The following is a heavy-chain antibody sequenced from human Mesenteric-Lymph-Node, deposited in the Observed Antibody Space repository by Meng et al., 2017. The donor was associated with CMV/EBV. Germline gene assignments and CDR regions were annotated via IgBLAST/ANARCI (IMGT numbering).Heavy chain of an antibody. Sequence: SETLSLTCTVSGGSISNNNYYWGWIRQPPGKGLEWIGSIYFSGSTYYNPSLKSRVSLSVDTSKNQFSLKLSSVTAADTAAYYCARAFGGRYDITGYYGYRHQYFDYWGQGALVTVSS. J-gene: IGHJ4*02. CDR2: IYFSGST. CDR3: ARAFGGRYDITGYYGYRHQYFDY. CDR1: GGSISNNNYY. D-gene: IGHD3-22*01. V-gene: IGHV4-39*07.